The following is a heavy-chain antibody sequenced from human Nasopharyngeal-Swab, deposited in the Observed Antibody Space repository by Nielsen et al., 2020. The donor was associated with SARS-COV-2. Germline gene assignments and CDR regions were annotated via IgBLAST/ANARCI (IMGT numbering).Heavy chain of an antibody. CDR2: ISSSSSYT. Sequence: GESLKISCAASGFTFSDYYMSWIRQAPGKGLEWVSYISSSSSYTNYADSVKGRFTISRDNAKNSLYLQMNSLRAEDTAVYYCARDLWDGYRQDSYYYYGMYVWGQGTTVTVSS. J-gene: IGHJ6*02. D-gene: IGHD5-24*01. CDR1: GFTFSDYY. V-gene: IGHV3-11*06. CDR3: ARDLWDGYRQDSYYYYGMYV.